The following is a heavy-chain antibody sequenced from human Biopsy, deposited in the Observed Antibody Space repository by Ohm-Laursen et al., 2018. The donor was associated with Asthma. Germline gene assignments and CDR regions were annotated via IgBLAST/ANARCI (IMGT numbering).Heavy chain of an antibody. CDR2: INAGNGNT. J-gene: IGHJ3*02. CDR1: GDSLGSFLNYA. Sequence: VASVKVSCKASGDSLGSFLNYAISWVRQAPRQGLEWMGWINAGNGNTKYSQKFQGRVTISRDTSASTAYMDLSSLRSEDTAVYYCARTYYDFLTGQVNDAFAMWGQGTMVTVSS. D-gene: IGHD3-9*01. CDR3: ARTYYDFLTGQVNDAFAM. V-gene: IGHV1-3*01.